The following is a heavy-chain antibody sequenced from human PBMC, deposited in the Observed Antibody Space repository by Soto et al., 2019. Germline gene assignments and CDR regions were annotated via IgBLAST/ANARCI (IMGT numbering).Heavy chain of an antibody. CDR3: ARGHS. J-gene: IGHJ4*02. Sequence: PGGSLRLSCAVSGFTFSGFWMSWVRQAPGKGLEWVANIKQDGSERYYVDSVKGRFTISRDNAKNSLYLQMNSLRVEDTAVYYCARGHSWGQGALVTVSS. V-gene: IGHV3-7*01. CDR2: IKQDGSER. CDR1: GFTFSGFW.